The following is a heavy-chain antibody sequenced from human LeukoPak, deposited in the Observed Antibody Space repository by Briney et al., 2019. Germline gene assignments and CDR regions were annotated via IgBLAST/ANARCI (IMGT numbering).Heavy chain of an antibody. CDR3: ARGYDILTGYFDAFDI. CDR2: INPNSGGT. CDR1: GYTFTGYY. J-gene: IGHJ3*02. Sequence: ASVKVSCKASGYTFTGYYMHWVRRAPGQGLEWMGRINPNSGGTNYAQKFQGRVTMTRDTSISTAYMELSRLRSDDTAVYYCARGYDILTGYFDAFDIWGQGTMVTVSS. D-gene: IGHD3-9*01. V-gene: IGHV1-2*06.